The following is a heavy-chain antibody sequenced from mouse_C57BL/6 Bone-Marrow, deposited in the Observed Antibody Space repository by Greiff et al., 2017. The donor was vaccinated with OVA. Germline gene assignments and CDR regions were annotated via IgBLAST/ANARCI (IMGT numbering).Heavy chain of an antibody. J-gene: IGHJ3*01. V-gene: IGHV1-50*01. CDR1: GYTFTSYW. CDR3: AREDYYSNYLFAY. CDR2: IDPSDSYT. D-gene: IGHD2-5*01. Sequence: VQLQQPGAELVKPGASVKLSCKASGYTFTSYWMQWVKQRPGQGLEWIGEIDPSDSYTNYNQKFKGKATLTVDTSSSTAYMQLSSLTSEDSAVYYCAREDYYSNYLFAYWGQGTLVTVSA.